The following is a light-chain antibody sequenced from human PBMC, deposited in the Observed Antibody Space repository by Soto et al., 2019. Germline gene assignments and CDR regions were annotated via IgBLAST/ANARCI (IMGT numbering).Light chain of an antibody. CDR3: QHYNNWIAS. Sequence: EVVMTQYPASLSVSPGSTVTLSCRANQTITSNLAWYQQKPGQAPRLLIYGASTRATGIPVRFSGSGSGTEFTLTISSLQSEDFAVYYCQHYNNWIASFGGGTKVDIK. V-gene: IGKV3-15*01. CDR1: QTITSN. J-gene: IGKJ4*01. CDR2: GAS.